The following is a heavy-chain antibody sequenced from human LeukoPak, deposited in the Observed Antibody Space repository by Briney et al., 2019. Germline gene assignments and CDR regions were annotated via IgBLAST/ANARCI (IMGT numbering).Heavy chain of an antibody. Sequence: GGSLRLSCAASGFTFSSCDMNWVRQAPGKGLEWVSYITGSSSTIYYADSVKGRFTISRDNAKNSLYLQMNSLRDEDTAVYYCAREDDSWGPNNLDLWGQGTMVTVSS. D-gene: IGHD7-27*01. V-gene: IGHV3-48*02. CDR3: AREDDSWGPNNLDL. CDR1: GFTFSSCD. CDR2: ITGSSSTI. J-gene: IGHJ3*01.